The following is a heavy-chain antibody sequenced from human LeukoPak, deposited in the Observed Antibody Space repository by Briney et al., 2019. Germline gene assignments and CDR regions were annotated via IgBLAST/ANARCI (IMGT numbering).Heavy chain of an antibody. D-gene: IGHD2-2*01. J-gene: IGHJ6*03. CDR1: GYTFTGYY. V-gene: IGHV1-2*02. Sequence: ASVKVSCKASGYTFTGYYMHWVRQAPGQGLEWMGWINPNSGGTNYAQKFQGRVTMTRDTSISTAYMELSRLRSDDTAVYYCARGCSSTSCSGDYYYMDVWGEGTTVTVSS. CDR3: ARGCSSTSCSGDYYYMDV. CDR2: INPNSGGT.